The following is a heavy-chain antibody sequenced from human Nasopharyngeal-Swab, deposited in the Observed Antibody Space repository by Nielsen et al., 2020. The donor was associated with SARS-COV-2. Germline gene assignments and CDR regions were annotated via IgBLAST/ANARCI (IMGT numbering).Heavy chain of an antibody. CDR2: IKQDGTLK. D-gene: IGHD2-15*01. CDR3: ARGSQGTRWS. J-gene: IGHJ5*02. V-gene: IGHV3-7*01. CDR1: GFTFSDYW. Sequence: GESLKISCGGSGFTFSDYWMSWVRQSPEKGLEWVANIKQDGTLKSYVDSVKGRFIISRDNAKNSLDLQMNSLRVEDTAVYYCARGSQGTRWSWGQGTLVTVSS.